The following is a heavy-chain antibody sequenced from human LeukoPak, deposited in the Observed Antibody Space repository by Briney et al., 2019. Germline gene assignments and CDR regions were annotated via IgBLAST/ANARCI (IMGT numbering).Heavy chain of an antibody. D-gene: IGHD2-2*01. Sequence: HPGGSLRLSCAASGFTFSSYAMSWVRQAPGKGLEWVSAISGSGGSTYYADSVKGRFTISRDNSKNTLYLQMNSLRAEDTAVYYCAKDLGGLKIPAATGAFDIWGQGTMVTVSS. V-gene: IGHV3-23*01. CDR1: GFTFSSYA. CDR3: AKDLGGLKIPAATGAFDI. J-gene: IGHJ3*02. CDR2: ISGSGGST.